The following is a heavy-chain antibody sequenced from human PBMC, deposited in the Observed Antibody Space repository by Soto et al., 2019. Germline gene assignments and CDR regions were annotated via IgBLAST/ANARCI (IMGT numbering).Heavy chain of an antibody. Sequence: QVQLVQSGAEVKKPGSSVKVSCKASGGTFSSYAISWVRQAPGQGLEWMGGIIPIFGTANYAQKFQGRVTITADESTITAYMELSSLRSEDTAVYYCARYIAAACTVPLYYYDGMDVWGQGTTVTVSS. CDR2: IIPIFGTA. CDR3: ARYIAAACTVPLYYYDGMDV. D-gene: IGHD6-13*01. J-gene: IGHJ6*02. V-gene: IGHV1-69*01. CDR1: GGTFSSYA.